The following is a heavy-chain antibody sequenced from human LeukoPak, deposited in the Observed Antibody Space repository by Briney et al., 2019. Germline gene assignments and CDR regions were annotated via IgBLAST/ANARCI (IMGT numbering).Heavy chain of an antibody. V-gene: IGHV4-4*02. D-gene: IGHD2-15*01. CDR2: IYHGGST. CDR1: GGSSSSNW. J-gene: IGHJ5*02. CDR3: ARVRPTHGEGYCSGGICWFDR. Sequence: SETLSLTCTVSGGSSSSNWWSWVRQPPGKGLEWIGEIYHGGSTNYSPSLKSRVSISVDKSENQFSLRLTSVTAADTAVYYCARVRPTHGEGYCSGGICWFDRWGQGTLVTVSS.